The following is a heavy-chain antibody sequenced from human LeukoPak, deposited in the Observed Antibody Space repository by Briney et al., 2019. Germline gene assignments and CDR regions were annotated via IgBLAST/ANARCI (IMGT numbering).Heavy chain of an antibody. CDR1: GYTFTGYY. D-gene: IGHD1-26*01. Sequence: ASVKVSCKASGYTFTGYYMHWVRQAPGQGLEWMGWINPNNGGTNYAQRFQGRVTMTRDTSISTAYMELNSLRAEDTAVYYCAKDRDSGSYSFDYWGQGTLVTVSS. CDR2: INPNNGGT. J-gene: IGHJ4*02. V-gene: IGHV1-2*02. CDR3: AKDRDSGSYSFDY.